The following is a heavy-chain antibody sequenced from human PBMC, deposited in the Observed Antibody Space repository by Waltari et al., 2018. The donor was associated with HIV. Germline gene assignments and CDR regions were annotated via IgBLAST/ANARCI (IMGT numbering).Heavy chain of an antibody. Sequence: EVQLVESGGGWVQPGGSLTLTCEASGFTFTSYWLSWVRQAPGKGMGWVANIIQAGAEIHYVDSVRGRFTISRDNGKTSVFLQMNSLTVEDTAVYYCATTHGSGDYDNDFDYWGQGTLV. D-gene: IGHD3-10*01. J-gene: IGHJ4*02. CDR3: ATTHGSGDYDNDFDY. CDR1: GFTFTSYW. CDR2: IIQAGAEI. V-gene: IGHV3-7*01.